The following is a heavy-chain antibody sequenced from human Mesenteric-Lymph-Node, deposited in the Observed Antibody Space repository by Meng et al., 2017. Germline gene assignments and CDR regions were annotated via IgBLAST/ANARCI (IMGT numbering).Heavy chain of an antibody. V-gene: IGHV4-61*01. CDR1: GGFVRRGSYS. Sequence: HGDLKGPGPELLGPSATLAATCTVSGGFVRRGSYSWSWIRQPPGKGLEWIGYLFYSESTNYNPSLKSRVTISVDTSKHQFSLKLSSVTAADTAIYYCARAVYTSYGIDYWGQGALVTVSS. D-gene: IGHD2-2*02. CDR2: LFYSEST. J-gene: IGHJ4*02. CDR3: ARAVYTSYGIDY.